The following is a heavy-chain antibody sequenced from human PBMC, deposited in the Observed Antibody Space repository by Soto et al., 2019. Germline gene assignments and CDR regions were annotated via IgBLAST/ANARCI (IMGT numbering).Heavy chain of an antibody. V-gene: IGHV3-13*04. J-gene: IGHJ4*02. CDR3: ARGQEVGAHFFDS. CDR1: VFTFIKFD. D-gene: IGHD2-15*01. Sequence: PGWSLRLSCESSVFTFIKFDMHWVRQPTGKGLEWVSTIGISGDTYYAVSVKGRFTISRDNAKNSLSLQMNSLRAGDTALYFCARGQEVGAHFFDSWGQGTQVTVSS. CDR2: IGISGDT.